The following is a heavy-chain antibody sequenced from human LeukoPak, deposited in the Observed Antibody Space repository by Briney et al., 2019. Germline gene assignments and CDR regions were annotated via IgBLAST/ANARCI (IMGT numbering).Heavy chain of an antibody. V-gene: IGHV3-74*01. D-gene: IGHD2-21*01. J-gene: IGHJ3*02. CDR1: GFTFSDFW. Sequence: GGSLILSCAASGFTFSDFWMHWFRQAPAKVLVWVSQTNTDGTITYYAHSPKRRFTISIRNAKKTLNLQMEILRVDETGVYYCVRGRGSYWYDLGPAFNMWGQGTMVTVSS. CDR2: TNTDGTIT. CDR3: VRGRGSYWYDLGPAFNM.